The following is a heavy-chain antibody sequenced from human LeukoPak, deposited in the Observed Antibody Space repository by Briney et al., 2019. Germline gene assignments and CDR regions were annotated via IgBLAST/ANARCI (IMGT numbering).Heavy chain of an antibody. V-gene: IGHV1-46*01. J-gene: IGHJ4*02. CDR1: GYTFTSYY. CDR3: ARETDDYGDYAQRASSAQWDY. D-gene: IGHD4-17*01. Sequence: GASVKVSCKASGYTFTSYYMHWVRQAPGQGLEWMGIINPSGGSTSYAQKFQGRVTMTRDMSTSTVYMELSSLRSEDTAVYYCARETDDYGDYAQRASSAQWDYWGQGTLVTVSS. CDR2: INPSGGST.